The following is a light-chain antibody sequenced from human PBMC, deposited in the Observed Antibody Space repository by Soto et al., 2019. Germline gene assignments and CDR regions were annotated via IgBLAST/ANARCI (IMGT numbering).Light chain of an antibody. V-gene: IGKV1-5*03. CDR2: KAS. CDR1: QSMSVW. CDR3: QQYNFYPXT. J-gene: IGKJ1*01. Sequence: DIQMTQSPSTLSASVGDRVTITCRGSQSMSVWLAWYQQKPGKAPKLLIYKASSLESGVPSRFSGSGSGTEFXLTIXXXXXXXXXTYFCQQYNFYPXTFGQGTKV.